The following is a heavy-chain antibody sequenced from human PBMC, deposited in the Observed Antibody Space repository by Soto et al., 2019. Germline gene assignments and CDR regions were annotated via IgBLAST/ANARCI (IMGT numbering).Heavy chain of an antibody. D-gene: IGHD2-21*02. J-gene: IGHJ6*02. V-gene: IGHV3-23*01. CDR1: GFSFVRYA. CDR2: ISSSERSSST. CDR3: AKETRSRAVTATRVNGMDV. Sequence: EVELLESGGTLVQPGGSLRLSCSASGFSFVRYAMSWVRQAPGKGLEWIATISSSERSSSTYYIEAVKGRFTISRDDSNNRLYLQMNNLKVEDSAIYYCAKETRSRAVTATRVNGMDVWGQGTTVTVSS.